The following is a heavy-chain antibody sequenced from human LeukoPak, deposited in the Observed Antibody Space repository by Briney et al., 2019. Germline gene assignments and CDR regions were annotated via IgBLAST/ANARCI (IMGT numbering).Heavy chain of an antibody. J-gene: IGHJ4*02. CDR2: IYSAGST. CDR3: ARVWELSFDY. V-gene: IGHV3-53*01. CDR1: GFTVTTDH. D-gene: IGHD1-26*01. Sequence: GGSLRLSCAASGFTVTTDHMSWVRQAARKGLECVSVIYSAGSTSHADSVKGRFTISRDNSKNTVHLQMNSLRAEDTAVYYCARVWELSFDYWGQGTLVTVSS.